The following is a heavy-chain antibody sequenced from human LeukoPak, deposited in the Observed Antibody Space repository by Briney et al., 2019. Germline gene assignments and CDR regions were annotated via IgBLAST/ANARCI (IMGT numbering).Heavy chain of an antibody. CDR3: ARPSGWYRFFDY. V-gene: IGHV4-61*01. Sequence: SETLSLTCTVSGGSVSSGSYYWSWIRQPPGKGLEWIGEINHSGSTNYNPSLKSRVTISVDTSKNQFSLKLSSVTAADTAVYYCARPSGWYRFFDYWGQGTLVTVSS. D-gene: IGHD6-19*01. CDR2: INHSGST. CDR1: GGSVSSGSYY. J-gene: IGHJ4*02.